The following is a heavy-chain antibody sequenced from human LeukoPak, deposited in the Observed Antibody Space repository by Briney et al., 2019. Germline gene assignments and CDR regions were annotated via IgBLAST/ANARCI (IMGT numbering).Heavy chain of an antibody. J-gene: IGHJ4*02. Sequence: GGSLRLSCTASGFAFSSYARNLVRQAPGKRLECVSAISGSGGSTYYADSVRGQFTISRDNSKNTLYLKMNGLRAEDTDVYYCAREKATAGHRFDYWGQGTLVTVPS. CDR1: GFAFSSYA. V-gene: IGHV3-23*01. CDR2: ISGSGGST. D-gene: IGHD6-13*01. CDR3: AREKATAGHRFDY.